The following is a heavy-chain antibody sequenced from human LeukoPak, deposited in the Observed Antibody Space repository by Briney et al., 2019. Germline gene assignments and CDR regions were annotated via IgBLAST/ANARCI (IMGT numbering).Heavy chain of an antibody. CDR2: IRYDGSNK. Sequence: GGSLRLSCAASGFTFSSYGMHWVRQAPGKGLEWVAFIRYDGSNKYYADSVKGRFTISRDNSKNTLYLQMNSLRAEDTAVYYCAVGYCSSTSCYASRWFDPWGQGTLVTVSS. V-gene: IGHV3-30*02. CDR3: AVGYCSSTSCYASRWFDP. CDR1: GFTFSSYG. D-gene: IGHD2-2*01. J-gene: IGHJ5*02.